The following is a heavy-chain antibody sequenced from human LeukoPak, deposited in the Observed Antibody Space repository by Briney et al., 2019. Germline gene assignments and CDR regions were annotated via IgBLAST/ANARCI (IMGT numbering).Heavy chain of an antibody. J-gene: IGHJ4*02. CDR2: INPNSGGT. D-gene: IGHD3-9*01. CDR1: GDTFTGYY. CDR3: AREVYDILTGYYYFDY. V-gene: IGHV1-2*02. Sequence: ASVKVSCKASGDTFTGYYMHWVRQAPGQGLEWMGWINPNSGGTNYAQKFQGRVTMTRDTSISTAYMELSRLRSDDTAVYYCAREVYDILTGYYYFDYWGQGTLVTVSS.